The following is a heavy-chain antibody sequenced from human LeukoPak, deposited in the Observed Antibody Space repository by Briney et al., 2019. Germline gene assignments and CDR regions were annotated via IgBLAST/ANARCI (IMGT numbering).Heavy chain of an antibody. CDR3: AADNSYCSGGSCYSDVY. D-gene: IGHD2-15*01. V-gene: IGHV1-58*02. Sequence: SVTVSFMASGFTFTSSAMQWVRQARGQRLEWIGWIVVGSGNTNYAQKFQERVTITRDMSTSTAYMQLSSLTSEDTAVYYCAADNSYCSGGSCYSDVYWGQGTLVTASS. CDR2: IVVGSGNT. J-gene: IGHJ4*02. CDR1: GFTFTSSA.